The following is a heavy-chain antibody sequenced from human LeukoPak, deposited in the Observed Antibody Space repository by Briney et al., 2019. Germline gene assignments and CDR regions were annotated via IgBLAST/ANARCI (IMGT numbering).Heavy chain of an antibody. V-gene: IGHV3-21*01. CDR2: ISSSSSYI. CDR1: GFAFSSYS. D-gene: IGHD5-12*01. CDR3: VRGRGYSGYFDY. J-gene: IGHJ4*02. Sequence: GGSLRLSCAASGFAFSSYSMNWVRQAPGKGLEWVSSISSSSSYIYYADSVKGRFTISREDAETSLFLQVNSLRAGDSAVYYCVRGRGYSGYFDYWGQGTLVTVSS.